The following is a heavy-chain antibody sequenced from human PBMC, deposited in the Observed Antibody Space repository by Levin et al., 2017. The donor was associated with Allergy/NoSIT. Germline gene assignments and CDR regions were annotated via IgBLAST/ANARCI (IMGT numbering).Heavy chain of an antibody. J-gene: IGHJ6*02. D-gene: IGHD2-21*02. Sequence: GESLKISCAASGFTISGSAMHWVRQASGKGLEWVGRIRSKANNYATAYAASVKGRFIVSRDDSKNTAYLQMKSLKAEDTAIYYCTRPGGDVYYSYGMDVWGQGTTVTVSS. V-gene: IGHV3-73*01. CDR1: GFTISGSA. CDR2: IRSKANNYAT. CDR3: TRPGGDVYYSYGMDV.